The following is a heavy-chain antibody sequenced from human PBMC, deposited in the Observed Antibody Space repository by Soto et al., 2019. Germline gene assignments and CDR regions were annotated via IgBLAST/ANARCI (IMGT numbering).Heavy chain of an antibody. CDR1: GFTFSSYG. V-gene: IGHV3-30*18. J-gene: IGHJ5*02. CDR3: AKAATDSSGYYRFDP. Sequence: GGSLRLSCAASGFTFSSYGMHWARQAPGKGLEWVAVISYDGSNKYYADSVKGRFTISRDNSKNTLYLQMNSLRAEDTAVYYCAKAATDSSGYYRFDPWGQGTLVTVSS. D-gene: IGHD3-22*01. CDR2: ISYDGSNK.